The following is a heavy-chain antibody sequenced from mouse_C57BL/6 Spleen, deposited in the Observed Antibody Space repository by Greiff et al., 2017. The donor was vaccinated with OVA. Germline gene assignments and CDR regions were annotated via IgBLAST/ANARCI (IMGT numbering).Heavy chain of an antibody. CDR3: ARDYDGYSAWFAY. CDR1: GYTFTSYW. J-gene: IGHJ3*01. V-gene: IGHV1-64*01. Sequence: QVQLQQPGAELVKPGASVKLSCKASGYTFTSYWMHWVKQRPGQGLEWIGMIHPNSGSTNYNEKFKSKATLTVDKSSSTAYMQLSSLTSEDSAVYYCARDYDGYSAWFAYWGQGTLVTVSA. CDR2: IHPNSGST. D-gene: IGHD2-3*01.